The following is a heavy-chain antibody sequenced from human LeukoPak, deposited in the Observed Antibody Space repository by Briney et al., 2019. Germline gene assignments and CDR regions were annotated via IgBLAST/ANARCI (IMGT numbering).Heavy chain of an antibody. V-gene: IGHV4-30-4*01. J-gene: IGHJ4*02. CDR2: IHYSGSN. Sequence: SQTLSLTCTVSGVSISSGDYYWSWIRQPPGKGLEWIGFIHYSGSNHYNPALKSRVTISVDTSKNQFSLKLSSVTAADTAVYYCVRDSLRSGYSDYWGQGILVTVSS. CDR3: VRDSLRSGYSDY. CDR1: GVSISSGDYY. D-gene: IGHD3-22*01.